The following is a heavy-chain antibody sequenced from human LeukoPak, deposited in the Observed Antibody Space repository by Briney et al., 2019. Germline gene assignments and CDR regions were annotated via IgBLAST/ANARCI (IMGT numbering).Heavy chain of an antibody. CDR1: GFTFDDYA. Sequence: GGSLRLSCAASGFTFDDYAMHLVRQTAGKGLEWVSHISWNSGSIGYADSVKGRFTISRDNAKNSLFLQMNSLRAEDTALYYCARGFWRKEYYFEYWGQGTLVTVSS. V-gene: IGHV3-9*01. D-gene: IGHD3-3*01. J-gene: IGHJ4*02. CDR3: ARGFWRKEYYFEY. CDR2: ISWNSGSI.